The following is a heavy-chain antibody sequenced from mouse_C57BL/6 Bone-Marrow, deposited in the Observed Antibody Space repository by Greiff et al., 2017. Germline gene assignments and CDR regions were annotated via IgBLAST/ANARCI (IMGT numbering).Heavy chain of an antibody. J-gene: IGHJ4*01. Sequence: EVHLVESGGDLVKPGGSLKLSCAASGFTFSSYGMSWVRQTPDKRLEWVATISSGGSYTYYPDSVKGRFTISRDNAKKTLYLQMSSLKSEDTAMYYCARQGRGYAMDYWGQGTSVTVSS. CDR3: ARQGRGYAMDY. V-gene: IGHV5-6*01. CDR2: ISSGGSYT. CDR1: GFTFSSYG.